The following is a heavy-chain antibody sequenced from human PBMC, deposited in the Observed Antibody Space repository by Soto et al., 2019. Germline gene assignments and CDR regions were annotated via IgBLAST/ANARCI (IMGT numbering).Heavy chain of an antibody. J-gene: IGHJ3*02. Sequence: ASGKGSCQASGFTFSSYGMGGVRQAPGQGLEWMGWISAYNGSTNYAQKLQGRVTMTTDTSTSTAYMELRSLRSDDTAVYYCARDTVTNAFDIWGQGTMVTVSS. CDR2: ISAYNGST. CDR3: ARDTVTNAFDI. CDR1: GFTFSSYG. D-gene: IGHD4-17*01. V-gene: IGHV1-18*01.